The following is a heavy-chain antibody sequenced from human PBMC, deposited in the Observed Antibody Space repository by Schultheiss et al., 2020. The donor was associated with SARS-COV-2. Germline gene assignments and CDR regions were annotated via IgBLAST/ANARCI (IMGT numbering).Heavy chain of an antibody. J-gene: IGHJ4*02. D-gene: IGHD3-3*01. CDR1: GGSISSSSYY. CDR3: ARTTIFGVVTLDH. V-gene: IGHV4-39*01. Sequence: GSLRLSCTVSGGSISSSSYYWGWIRQPPGKGLEWIGSIYYSGSTYYNPSLKSRVTISVDTSKNQFSLKLSSVTAADTAVYYCARTTIFGVVTLDHWGQGTLVTVSS. CDR2: IYYSGST.